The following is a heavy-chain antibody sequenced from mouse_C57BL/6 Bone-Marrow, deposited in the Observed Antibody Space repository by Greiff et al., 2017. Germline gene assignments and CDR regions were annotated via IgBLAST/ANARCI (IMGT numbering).Heavy chain of an antibody. V-gene: IGHV5-17*01. CDR2: ISSGSSTI. Sequence: DVQLVESGGGLVKPGGSLKLSCAASGFTFSDYGMHWVRQAPEKGLEWVAYISSGSSTIYYADTVKGRFTISRDNAKNTLFLQMTSLRSEDTAMYYCARFYYGSSLYYAMDYWGQGTSVTVSS. D-gene: IGHD1-1*01. CDR1: GFTFSDYG. J-gene: IGHJ4*01. CDR3: ARFYYGSSLYYAMDY.